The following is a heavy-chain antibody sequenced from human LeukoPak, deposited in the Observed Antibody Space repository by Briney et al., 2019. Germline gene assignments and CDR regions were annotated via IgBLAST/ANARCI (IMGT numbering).Heavy chain of an antibody. D-gene: IGHD5-12*01. CDR3: ARDPVDAP. V-gene: IGHV3-7*01. CDR1: GFMFTDSW. Sequence: GGSLRLSCAASGFMFTDSWMAWVRQAPGKGLEWLANINEDGSDKNYVAALKGRFTISRDNAEKSLYLQMNSLRAEDTAVYYCARDPVDAPWGQGTLVTVSS. CDR2: INEDGSDK. J-gene: IGHJ5*02.